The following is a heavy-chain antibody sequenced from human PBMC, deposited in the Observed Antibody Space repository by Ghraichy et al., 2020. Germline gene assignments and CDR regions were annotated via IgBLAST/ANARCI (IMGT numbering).Heavy chain of an antibody. D-gene: IGHD3-10*01. Sequence: TLFLTCSVSGGSISSSRYYWGWVRQSPGKGLEWIGNIYYSGTTYYNPSLKSRVTISVDTSKNQFSLKLSSVAAADTAVYYCATSPDPYYYGSGSYYMYYFDYWGQGTLVTVSS. V-gene: IGHV4-39*01. CDR1: GGSISSSRYY. CDR2: IYYSGTT. CDR3: ATSPDPYYYGSGSYYMYYFDY. J-gene: IGHJ4*02.